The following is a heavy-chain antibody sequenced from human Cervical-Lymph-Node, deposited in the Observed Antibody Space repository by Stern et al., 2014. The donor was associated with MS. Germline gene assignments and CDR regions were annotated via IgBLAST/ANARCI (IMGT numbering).Heavy chain of an antibody. Sequence: VQLVESGGGVVQPGRSLRLSCAASGFSISSLGMHWVRQAPGKGLEWVAVISFDGSNKKYGDAVKGRFTITNDNSNNTMYLQMNSLRPEDTAVYYCMGVGDAMDVWGQGTTVIVS. V-gene: IGHV3-30*03. CDR2: ISFDGSNK. CDR3: MGVGDAMDV. J-gene: IGHJ6*02. CDR1: GFSISSLG.